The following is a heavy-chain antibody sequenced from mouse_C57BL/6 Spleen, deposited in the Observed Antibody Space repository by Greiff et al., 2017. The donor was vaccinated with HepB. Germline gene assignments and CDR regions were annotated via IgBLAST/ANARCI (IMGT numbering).Heavy chain of an antibody. V-gene: IGHV5-17*01. Sequence: EVMLVESGGGLVKPGGSLKLSCAASGFTFSDYGMHWVRQAPEKGLEWVAYISSGSSTIYYADTVKGRFTISRDNAKNTLFLQMTSLRSEDTAMYYCARPYDSAFDYWGQGTTLTVSS. J-gene: IGHJ2*01. CDR1: GFTFSDYG. D-gene: IGHD2-14*01. CDR3: ARPYDSAFDY. CDR2: ISSGSSTI.